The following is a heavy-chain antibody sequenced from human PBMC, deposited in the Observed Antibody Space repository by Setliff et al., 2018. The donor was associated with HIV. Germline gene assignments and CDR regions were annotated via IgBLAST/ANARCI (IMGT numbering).Heavy chain of an antibody. V-gene: IGHV3-23*01. CDR3: ANLGERGPYDSSGNYPSP. CDR1: GFSFSNYA. Sequence: QPGGSLRLSCAASGFSFSNYALGWVRQAPAKGLEWVSTVSGSGGSTFYPDSVKGRFTVSRDNSKNTLYLQMDSLRAEDTAVYYCANLGERGPYDSSGNYPSPWGQGTMVTVSS. J-gene: IGHJ5*02. CDR2: VSGSGGST. D-gene: IGHD3-10*01.